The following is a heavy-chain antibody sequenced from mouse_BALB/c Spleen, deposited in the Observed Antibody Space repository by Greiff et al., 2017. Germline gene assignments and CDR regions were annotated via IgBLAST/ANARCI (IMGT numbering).Heavy chain of an antibody. CDR3: AREVALYYFDY. CDR2: IYPGDGDT. V-gene: IGHV1-87*01. D-gene: IGHD1-1*02. Sequence: VKLVESGAELARPGASVKLSCKASGYTFTSYWMQWVKQRPGQGLEWIGAIYPGDGDTRYTQKFKGKATLTADKSSSTAYMQLSSLASEDSAVYYCAREVALYYFDYWGQGTTLTVSS. J-gene: IGHJ2*01. CDR1: GYTFTSYW.